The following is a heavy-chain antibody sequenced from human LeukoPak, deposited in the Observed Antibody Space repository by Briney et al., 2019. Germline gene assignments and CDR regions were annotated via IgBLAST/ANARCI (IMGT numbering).Heavy chain of an antibody. Sequence: SGTLSLTCAVSGGSISTNNWWTWVRQPPGKGLERIGEINHSGSTNYNPSLKSRVTISVDTSKNQFSLKLSSVTAADTAVYYCARVWTDYDFWSGYYGGGLDYWGQGTLVTVSS. J-gene: IGHJ4*02. CDR1: GGSISTNNW. CDR2: INHSGST. V-gene: IGHV4-4*02. D-gene: IGHD3-3*01. CDR3: ARVWTDYDFWSGYYGGGLDY.